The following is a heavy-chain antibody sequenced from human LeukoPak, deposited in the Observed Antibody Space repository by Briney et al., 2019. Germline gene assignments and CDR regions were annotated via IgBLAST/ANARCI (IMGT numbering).Heavy chain of an antibody. CDR1: GYSISSGYY. V-gene: IGHV4-38-2*02. CDR2: IYHSGST. CDR3: ARVVDYKDAFDI. D-gene: IGHD4-11*01. J-gene: IGHJ3*02. Sequence: SETLSLTCTVSGYSISSGYYWGWIRQPPGKGLEWIGSIYHSGSTNYNPSLKSRVTISVDTSKNQFSLKLSSVTAADTAVYYCARVVDYKDAFDIWGQGTMVTVSS.